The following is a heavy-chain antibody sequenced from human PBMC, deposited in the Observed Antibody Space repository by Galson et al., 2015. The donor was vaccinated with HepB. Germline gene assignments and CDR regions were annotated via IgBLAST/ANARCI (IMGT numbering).Heavy chain of an antibody. J-gene: IGHJ6*02. CDR2: ISYDGSNR. D-gene: IGHD3-10*01. V-gene: IGHV3-30*18. CDR3: AKDGLYYGSGTHSNTMAV. Sequence: SLRLSCAASGFRFNTYGIHWVRQAPGRGLQWVAFISYDGSNRYYGDSVKGRFTISRDNAKTTLYLQMNGLRGEDTAVYYCAKDGLYYGSGTHSNTMAVWGQATTVIVSS. CDR1: GFRFNTYG.